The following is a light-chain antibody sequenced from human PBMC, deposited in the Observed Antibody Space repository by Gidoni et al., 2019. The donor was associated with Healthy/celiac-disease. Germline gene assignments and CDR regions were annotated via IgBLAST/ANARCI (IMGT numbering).Light chain of an antibody. CDR3: MQALQSPPT. Sequence: DIVMTQSPLSRPVTPGEQASISCRSSPSLLHSNGYHSLDWYLQKPGQSPQLLIYLGSNRASGVPYRFSGSGLGPEDVGVYYCMQALQSPPTFGGGTKVEIK. V-gene: IGKV2-28*01. CDR1: PSLLHSNGYHS. CDR2: LGS. J-gene: IGKJ4*01.